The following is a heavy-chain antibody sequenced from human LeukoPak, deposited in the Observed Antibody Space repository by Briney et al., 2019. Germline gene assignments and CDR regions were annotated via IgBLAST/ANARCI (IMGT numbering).Heavy chain of an antibody. V-gene: IGHV3-23*01. CDR1: GFTFSSYG. D-gene: IGHD6-6*01. CDR3: AKRQQLVEGGFDY. CDR2: ISGSGGST. J-gene: IGHJ4*02. Sequence: GGSLRLSCAASGFTFSSYGMSWVRQAPGKGLEWVSAISGSGGSTYYADSVKGRFTISRDNSKNTLYLQMNSLRAEDTAVYYCAKRQQLVEGGFDYWGQGTLVTVSS.